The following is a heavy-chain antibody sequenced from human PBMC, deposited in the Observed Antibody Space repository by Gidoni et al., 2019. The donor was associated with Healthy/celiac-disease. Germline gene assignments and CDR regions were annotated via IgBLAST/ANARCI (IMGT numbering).Heavy chain of an antibody. CDR3: AHLSSSPNYYYYYGMDV. Sequence: QITLKESGPTLVKPTQTLTLTCTFSGFSLSTSGVGVGWIRQPPGKALEWLALIYWDDDKRYSPSLKSRLTITKDTSRNQVVLTMTNMDPVDTATYYCAHLSSSPNYYYYYGMDVWGQGTTVTVSS. V-gene: IGHV2-5*02. D-gene: IGHD6-6*01. J-gene: IGHJ6*02. CDR1: GFSLSTSGVG. CDR2: IYWDDDK.